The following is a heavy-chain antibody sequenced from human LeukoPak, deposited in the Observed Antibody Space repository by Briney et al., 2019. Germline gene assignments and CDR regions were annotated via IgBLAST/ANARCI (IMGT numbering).Heavy chain of an antibody. CDR1: GYTFTSFF. J-gene: IGHJ4*02. D-gene: IGHD1-1*01. Sequence: ASVKVSCKASGYTFTSFFMHWVRQAPGQGLEWMGIINPSGGSTNYAQNFQGRVTITRDTSTSTVYMELNSLRSEDTAVYFCARDSGRPPTSFDYWGQGTLVTVSS. CDR3: ARDSGRPPTSFDY. V-gene: IGHV1-46*01. CDR2: INPSGGST.